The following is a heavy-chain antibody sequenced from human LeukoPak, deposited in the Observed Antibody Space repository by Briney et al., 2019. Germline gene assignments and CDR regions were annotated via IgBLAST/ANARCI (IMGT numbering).Heavy chain of an antibody. J-gene: IGHJ3*02. D-gene: IGHD2-15*01. CDR3: ARIKLTYSAFDI. Sequence: SETLSLACTVSGGSISSSSYYWGWIRQPPGKGLEWIGSIYYSGSTYYNPSLKSRVTISVDTSKNQFSLKLSSVTAADTAVYYCARIKLTYSAFDIWGQGTMVTVSS. CDR1: GGSISSSSYY. CDR2: IYYSGST. V-gene: IGHV4-39*07.